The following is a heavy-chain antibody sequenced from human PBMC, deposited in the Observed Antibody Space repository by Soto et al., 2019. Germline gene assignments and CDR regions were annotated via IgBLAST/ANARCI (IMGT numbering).Heavy chain of an antibody. Sequence: ASVKVSCKASGYTFTNFGISWVRQAPGQGLEWMGWINPNTGDAKYAQKFQGWVTLTRDTSISTAYMEMKRLKSDDTAVFYCVREGGTLGHSLGELFPTQNYHYYGMDVWGEGTTVTVSS. CDR1: GYTFTNFG. CDR2: INPNTGDA. V-gene: IGHV1-2*04. CDR3: VREGGTLGHSLGELFPTQNYHYYGMDV. J-gene: IGHJ6*04. D-gene: IGHD3-10*01.